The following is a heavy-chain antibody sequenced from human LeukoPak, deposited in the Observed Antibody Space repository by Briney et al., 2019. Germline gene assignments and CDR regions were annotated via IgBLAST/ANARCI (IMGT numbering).Heavy chain of an antibody. Sequence: SETLSLTCTVSGGSISSNKYYWGWIRQPPGKGLEWIGSIYYSGSTYYNPTLKSRVTIFVDTSKNQSSLKLSSVTAADTAVYYCATPYSGGYQGLDIWGQGTMVTVSS. CDR3: ATPYSGGYQGLDI. CDR1: GGSISSNKYY. V-gene: IGHV4-39*01. D-gene: IGHD1-26*01. J-gene: IGHJ3*02. CDR2: IYYSGST.